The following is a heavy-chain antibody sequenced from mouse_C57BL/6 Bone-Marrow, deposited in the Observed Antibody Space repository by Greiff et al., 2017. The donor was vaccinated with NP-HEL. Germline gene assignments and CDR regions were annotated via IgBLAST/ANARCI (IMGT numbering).Heavy chain of an antibody. J-gene: IGHJ2*01. CDR1: GYTFTSYW. D-gene: IGHD2-5*01. CDR2: IDPSDSYT. V-gene: IGHV1-69*01. CDR3: ARNHYSNYDFDY. Sequence: QVQLQQSGAELVMPGASVKLSCKASGYTFTSYWMHWVKQRPGQGLEWIGEIDPSDSYTNYNQKFKGKSTLTVDKSSSTAYMQLSSLTSEDSAVYYCARNHYSNYDFDYWGQGTTLTVSS.